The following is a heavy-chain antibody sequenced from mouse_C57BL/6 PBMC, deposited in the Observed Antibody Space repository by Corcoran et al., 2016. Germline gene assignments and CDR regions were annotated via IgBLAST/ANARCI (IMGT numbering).Heavy chain of an antibody. CDR3: ARSEGNYCYFDY. Sequence: QVQLQQSGAELVKPGASVKISCKASGYAFSSYWMNWVKERPGKGLEWIGQIYPGDGDTNYNGKFKGKATLTADKSSSTAYMQLSSLTSEDSAVYFCARSEGNYCYFDYWGQGTTLTVSS. CDR2: IYPGDGDT. J-gene: IGHJ2*01. D-gene: IGHD2-1*01. V-gene: IGHV1-80*01. CDR1: GYAFSSYW.